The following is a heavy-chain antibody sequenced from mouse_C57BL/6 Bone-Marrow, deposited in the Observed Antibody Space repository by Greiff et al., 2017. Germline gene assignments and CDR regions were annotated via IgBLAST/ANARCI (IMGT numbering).Heavy chain of an antibody. CDR2: IRNKANNHAT. V-gene: IGHV6-6*01. Sequence: EVKLQESGGGLVQPGGSMKLSCAASGFTFSDAWMDWVRQSPEKGLEWVAEIRNKANNHATYYAESVKGRLAISSDDSKRSVYRQMHSLRAEYTGIYYCTRGYYDSFDDWGQGTTLTFAS. D-gene: IGHD2-4*01. CDR3: TRGYYDSFDD. J-gene: IGHJ2*01. CDR1: GFTFSDAW.